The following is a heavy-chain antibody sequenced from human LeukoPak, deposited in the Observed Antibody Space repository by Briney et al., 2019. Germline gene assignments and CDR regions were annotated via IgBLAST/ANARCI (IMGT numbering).Heavy chain of an antibody. CDR1: GGSISSSSYY. Sequence: PSETLSLTCTVSGGSISSSSYYWGWIRQPPGKGLEWIGSIYYSGSTYYNPSLKSRVTISVDTSKNQFSLKLSSVTAADTAVYYCARLPTTVIHFDYWGQGTLVTVSS. CDR2: IYYSGST. D-gene: IGHD4-17*01. V-gene: IGHV4-39*01. CDR3: ARLPTTVIHFDY. J-gene: IGHJ4*02.